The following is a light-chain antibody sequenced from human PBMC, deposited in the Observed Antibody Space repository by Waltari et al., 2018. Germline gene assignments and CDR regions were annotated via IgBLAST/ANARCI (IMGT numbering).Light chain of an antibody. CDR2: QDT. CDR3: QAWDIYTAV. V-gene: IGLV3-1*01. CDR1: KLGDKY. J-gene: IGLJ3*02. Sequence: SYEVTQPHSVSVSPGPTASITCSGPKLGDKYASWYPQKPGQSPVLVIYQDTKRPSGIPERFSGSNSGNTATLTISGTQAMDEADYYCQAWDIYTAVFGGGTKLTVL.